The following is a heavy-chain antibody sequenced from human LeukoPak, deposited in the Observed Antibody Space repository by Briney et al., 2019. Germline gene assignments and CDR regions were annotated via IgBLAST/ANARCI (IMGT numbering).Heavy chain of an antibody. CDR2: IGYEGVHK. Sequence: PGGSLRLSCAGSGFTFNNFGMHWVRQAPGKGLEWVSFIGYEGVHKYYADSVKGRFTISKDNSKATLYLQMNSLRPEDTAVYYCAKDLHGGYSSDYWGQGTLVTVFS. CDR3: AKDLHGGYSSDY. D-gene: IGHD4-23*01. J-gene: IGHJ4*02. V-gene: IGHV3-30*02. CDR1: GFTFNNFG.